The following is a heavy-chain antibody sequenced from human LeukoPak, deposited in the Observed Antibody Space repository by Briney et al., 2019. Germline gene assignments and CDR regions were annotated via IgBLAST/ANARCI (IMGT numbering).Heavy chain of an antibody. CDR2: IYYSGST. J-gene: IGHJ4*02. CDR1: GGSISSGGYY. CDR3: ARGIYSSGWYGQPSWECTNTPSFDY. V-gene: IGHV4-31*03. Sequence: SQTLSLTCTVSGGSISSGGYYWSWIRQHPGKGLEWIGYIYYSGSTYYNPSLKSRVTISVDTSKNQFSLKLSSVTAADTAVYYCARGIYSSGWYGQPSWECTNTPSFDYWGQGTLVTVSS. D-gene: IGHD6-19*01.